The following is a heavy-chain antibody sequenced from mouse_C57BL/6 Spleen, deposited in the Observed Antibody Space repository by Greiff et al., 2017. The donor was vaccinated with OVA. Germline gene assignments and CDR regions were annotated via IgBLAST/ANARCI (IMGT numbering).Heavy chain of an antibody. CDR1: GYAFSSSW. V-gene: IGHV1-82*01. CDR3: ARSPSTTVVAYYFDY. J-gene: IGHJ2*01. Sequence: QVQLKQSGPELVKPGASVKISCKASGYAFSSSWMNWVQQRPGKGLEWIGRIYPGDGDTNYTGKITGKATLNADKSSSTAYMQLNSLTSEDSAVYFCARSPSTTVVAYYFDYWGQGTTLTVSS. D-gene: IGHD1-1*01. CDR2: IYPGDGDT.